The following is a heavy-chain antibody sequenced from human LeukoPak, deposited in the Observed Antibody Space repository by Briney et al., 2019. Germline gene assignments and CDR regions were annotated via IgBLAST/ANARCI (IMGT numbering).Heavy chain of an antibody. Sequence: PGGSLRLSCAVSGFTVSSNYMNWVRQAPGKGLEWVSVIYSSGMTYYADSVKGRFTISRDTSKNTLYLQMVSLRDEDTAVYYCARERRYCSGDNCYSGYDYWGRGTLVTVSS. J-gene: IGHJ4*02. CDR3: ARERRYCSGDNCYSGYDY. V-gene: IGHV3-53*01. D-gene: IGHD2-15*01. CDR1: GFTVSSNY. CDR2: IYSSGMT.